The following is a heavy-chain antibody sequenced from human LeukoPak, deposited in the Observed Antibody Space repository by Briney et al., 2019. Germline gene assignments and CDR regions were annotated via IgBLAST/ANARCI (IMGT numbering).Heavy chain of an antibody. V-gene: IGHV1-18*01. CDR1: TSY. CDR2: IGSYAGDT. Sequence: ASVKVSCKATSYISWVRQAPGQGLEWMGWIGSYAGDTYYAQKFQGRVTVTTDTSSSTAYMELRSLRSDDTAVYYCARDFWNFDDSRGYYRDFDSWGQGALVTVSS. D-gene: IGHD3-22*01. CDR3: ARDFWNFDDSRGYYRDFDS. J-gene: IGHJ5*01.